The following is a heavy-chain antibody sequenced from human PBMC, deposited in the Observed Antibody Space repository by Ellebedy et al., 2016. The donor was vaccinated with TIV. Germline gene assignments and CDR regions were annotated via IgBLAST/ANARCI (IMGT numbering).Heavy chain of an antibody. CDR1: GGSIGSTTYY. D-gene: IGHD3-9*01. Sequence: SETLSLTCTVSGGSIGSTTYYWDWIRQPPEKGLEWMGTIYYSGSPSYNPSLKSRVTISVDTSKNQFSLKLSSVTAADTAVYYCARQVRYFDWTKLDYWGQGTLVTVSS. V-gene: IGHV4-39*01. CDR3: ARQVRYFDWTKLDY. J-gene: IGHJ4*02. CDR2: IYYSGSP.